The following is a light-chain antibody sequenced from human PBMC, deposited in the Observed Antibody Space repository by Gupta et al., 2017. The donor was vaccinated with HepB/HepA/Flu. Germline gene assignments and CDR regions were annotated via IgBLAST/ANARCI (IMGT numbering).Light chain of an antibody. V-gene: IGLV3-21*02. CDR2: DDS. CDR1: DIGSNS. CDR3: QVWDSSSDHWV. J-gene: IGLJ3*02. Sequence: SYVLTQPPSVSVAPGQTARITCGGNDIGSNSVHWYQQKPGPAPVLVVYDDSDRRSGIPERFSGSKSGTTATVTTSRVEAGDEADYYCQVWDSSSDHWVFGGGTKLTVL.